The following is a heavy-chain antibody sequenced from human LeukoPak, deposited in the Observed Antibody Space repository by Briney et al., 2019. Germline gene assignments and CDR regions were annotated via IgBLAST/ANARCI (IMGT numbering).Heavy chain of an antibody. CDR3: ARDLWKVFDY. J-gene: IGHJ4*02. CDR2: IKQDGSEK. D-gene: IGHD1-1*01. CDR1: GFTFSSSW. V-gene: IGHV3-7*01. Sequence: SGGSLRLSCAASGFTFSSSWMSWVRQAPGKGLEWVANIKQDGSEKYYVDSVKGRFTISRDNAKNSLYLQMNSLRAEDTAVYYCARDLWKVFDYWGQGTLVTVSS.